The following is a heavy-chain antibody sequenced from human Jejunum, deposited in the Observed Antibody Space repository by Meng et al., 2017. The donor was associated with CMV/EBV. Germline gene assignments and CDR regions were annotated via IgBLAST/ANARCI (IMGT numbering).Heavy chain of an antibody. D-gene: IGHD3-10*01. Sequence: VQRQESGPGLVKPSRTLSLTCTCSGGSISSGGYYWSWIRQHPGKGLEWIGYIHDSGSTYYNPSLKSRVTISADTSKNQFSLKLSSVTAADTAVYYCAGASYGSGSPLGESWFDPWGQGTLVTVSS. J-gene: IGHJ5*02. CDR2: IHDSGST. V-gene: IGHV4-31*03. CDR3: AGASYGSGSPLGESWFDP. CDR1: GGSISSGGYY.